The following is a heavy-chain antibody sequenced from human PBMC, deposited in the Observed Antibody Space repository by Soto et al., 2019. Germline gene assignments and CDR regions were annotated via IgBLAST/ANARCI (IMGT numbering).Heavy chain of an antibody. CDR1: GGSISSYY. CDR2: IYYSGST. D-gene: IGHD4-17*01. Sequence: SETLSLTCTVSGGSISSYYWSWIRQPPGKGLEWIGYIYYSGSTNYNPSLKSRVTISVDTSKNQFSLKLSSVTAADTAVYYCARHPPVVYGDYGWFDPWGQGTLVTVSS. V-gene: IGHV4-59*08. J-gene: IGHJ5*02. CDR3: ARHPPVVYGDYGWFDP.